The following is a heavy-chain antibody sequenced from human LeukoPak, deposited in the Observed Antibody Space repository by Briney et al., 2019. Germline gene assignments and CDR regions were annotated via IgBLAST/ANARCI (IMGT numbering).Heavy chain of an antibody. Sequence: SVKVSCKAPGGTFSGYAISWVRQAPGQGLEWMGGIIPIFGTANYAQKFQGRVTITADESTSTAYMELSSLRSEDTAVYYCARGVIAAAGAEYFQHWGQGTLVTVSS. V-gene: IGHV1-69*01. D-gene: IGHD6-13*01. CDR3: ARGVIAAAGAEYFQH. CDR1: GGTFSGYA. CDR2: IIPIFGTA. J-gene: IGHJ1*01.